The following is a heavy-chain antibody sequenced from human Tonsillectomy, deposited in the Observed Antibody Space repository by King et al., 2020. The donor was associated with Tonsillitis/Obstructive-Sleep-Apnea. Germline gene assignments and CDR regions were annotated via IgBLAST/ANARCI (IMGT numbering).Heavy chain of an antibody. J-gene: IGHJ6*02. CDR3: TTDKYHCSGDSCYVDYYYGMGV. CDR2: IKSKTDGGTT. D-gene: IGHD2-15*01. CDR1: GFTFTYAW. V-gene: IGHV3-15*07. Sequence: EVQLVESGGGLVKAGGSLRLSCAASGFTFTYAWMNWVRQAPGKGLEWVGRIKSKTDGGTTDYAAPVKGRFSISRDDSKNTLYLQMHSLKTEDTAVYYCTTDKYHCSGDSCYVDYYYGMGVWGQGTTVTVSS.